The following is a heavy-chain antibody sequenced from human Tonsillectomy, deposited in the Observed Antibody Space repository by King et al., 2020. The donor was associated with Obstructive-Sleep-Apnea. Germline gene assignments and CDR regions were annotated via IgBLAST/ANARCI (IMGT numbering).Heavy chain of an antibody. Sequence: QLVQSGAEVKKPGASVKVSCKASGYTFTSYGISWVRQAPGQGLEWMGRISAYNGDTNYAHKFQGRVTMTTDTSTSTAYMDLRSLRSDDTAMYFCARVQWLGLIDYWGQGTLVTVSS. J-gene: IGHJ4*02. D-gene: IGHD6-19*01. V-gene: IGHV1-18*01. CDR1: GYTFTSYG. CDR2: ISAYNGDT. CDR3: ARVQWLGLIDY.